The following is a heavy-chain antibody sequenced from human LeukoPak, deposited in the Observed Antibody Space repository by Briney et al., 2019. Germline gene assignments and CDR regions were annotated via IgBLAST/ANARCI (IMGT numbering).Heavy chain of an antibody. D-gene: IGHD3-10*01. CDR2: IYSGGST. CDR1: GFTFSSNY. Sequence: GGSLRLSCAASGFTFSSNYMSWVRQAPGKGLEWVSVIYSGGSTYYSDSVMGGFTISRDNSKNTLYLQMNSLRAEDTAVYYCARVRGITMVRGVINPYYFDYWGQGTLVTVSS. V-gene: IGHV3-53*01. CDR3: ARVRGITMVRGVINPYYFDY. J-gene: IGHJ4*02.